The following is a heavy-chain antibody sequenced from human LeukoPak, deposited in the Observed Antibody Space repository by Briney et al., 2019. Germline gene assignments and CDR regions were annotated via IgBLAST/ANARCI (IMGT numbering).Heavy chain of an antibody. CDR3: ARVVVPAAHNWFDP. CDR1: GGSISSGDYY. CDR2: IYYSGST. J-gene: IGHJ5*02. Sequence: SETLSLTCTVSGGSISSGDYYWSWIRQPPGKGLEWIGYIYYSGSTYYNPFLKSRVTISVDTSKNQFSLKLSSVTAADTAVYYCARVVVPAAHNWFDPWGQGTLVTVSS. V-gene: IGHV4-30-4*08. D-gene: IGHD2-2*01.